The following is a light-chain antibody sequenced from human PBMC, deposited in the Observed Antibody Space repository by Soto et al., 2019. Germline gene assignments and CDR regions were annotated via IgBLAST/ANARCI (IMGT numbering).Light chain of an antibody. CDR1: SSDIGGGSNY. V-gene: IGLV2-8*01. J-gene: IGLJ2*01. CDR3: SSYAGSNKNAI. CDR2: EVS. Sequence: QSALTQPPSASGSPGQSVTISCTGTSSDIGGGSNYVSWYQQHPGKAPKLMIYEVSKRPLGVPDRFSGSRSGNTASLTVSGLQADDEADYYCSSYAGSNKNAIFGGGTKLTVL.